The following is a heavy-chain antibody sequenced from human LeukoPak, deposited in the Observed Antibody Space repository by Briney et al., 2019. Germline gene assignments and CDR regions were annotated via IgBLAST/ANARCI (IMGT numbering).Heavy chain of an antibody. CDR3: ARGRITIFGVVTQGYWYFDL. J-gene: IGHJ2*01. D-gene: IGHD3-3*01. CDR2: ISSSGSTI. CDR1: GFTFSSYE. Sequence: GGSLRLSCAASGFTFSSYEMNWVRQAPGKGLEWVSYISSSGSTIYYADSVKGRFTISRDNAKNSLHLQMNSLRAEDTAVYYCARGRITIFGVVTQGYWYFDLWGRGTLVTVSS. V-gene: IGHV3-48*03.